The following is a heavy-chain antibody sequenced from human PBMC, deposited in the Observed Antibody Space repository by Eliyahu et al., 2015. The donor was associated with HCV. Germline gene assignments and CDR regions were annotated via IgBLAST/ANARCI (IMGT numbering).Heavy chain of an antibody. D-gene: IGHD6-6*01. CDR1: GGSFSGYY. Sequence: QVQLQQWGAGLLKPSETLSLTCAVYGGSFSGYYWSWIRQPPGKGLEWIGEINHSGSTNYNPSLKSRVTISVDTSKNQFSLKLSSVTAADTAVYYCARVTGRGSSSGLVYYYYYGMYVWGQGTTVTVSS. CDR2: INHSGST. CDR3: ARVTGRGSSSGLVYYYYYGMYV. J-gene: IGHJ6*02. V-gene: IGHV4-34*01.